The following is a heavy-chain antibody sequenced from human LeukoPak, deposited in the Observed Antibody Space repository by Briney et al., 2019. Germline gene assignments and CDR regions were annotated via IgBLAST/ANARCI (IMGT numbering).Heavy chain of an antibody. CDR2: IYSGGST. CDR1: GFTVCSNY. J-gene: IGHJ4*02. CDR3: ASRDCSGGSCYLDY. D-gene: IGHD2-15*01. V-gene: IGHV3-53*01. Sequence: GGSLRLSCAASGFTVCSNYMSWVRQAPGKGLEWVSVIYSGGSTYYADSVKGRFTISRDNSKNTLYLQMNSLRAEDTAVYYCASRDCSGGSCYLDYWGQGTLVTVSS.